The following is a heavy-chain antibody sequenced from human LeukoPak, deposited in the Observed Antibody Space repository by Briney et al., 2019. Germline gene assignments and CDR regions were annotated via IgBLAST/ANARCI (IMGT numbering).Heavy chain of an antibody. D-gene: IGHD3-22*01. J-gene: IGHJ5*02. CDR2: ISAYNGNT. CDR1: GCTFTSYG. V-gene: IGHV1-18*01. CDR3: ARAPYYDISGYYST. Sequence: GASVNVSCRASGCTFTSYGTSWVRQAPGQGLEWMGWISAYNGNTNYAQKLQGRVTMTTDTSTSTAYMELRSLRSDDTAVYYCARAPYYDISGYYSTWGQGTLVTVSS.